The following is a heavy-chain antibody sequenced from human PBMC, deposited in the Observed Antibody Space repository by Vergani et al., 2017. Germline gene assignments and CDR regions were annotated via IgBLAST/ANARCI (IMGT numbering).Heavy chain of an antibody. CDR1: GYSFTSYW. D-gene: IGHD6-13*01. J-gene: IGHJ6*02. CDR3: ARSLAAAFYYYGMDV. CDR2: IYPGDSDT. V-gene: IGHV5-51*01. Sequence: EVQLVQSGAEVKKPGESLKISCKGSGYSFTSYWIGWVRQMPGKGLEWMGIIYPGDSDTRYSPSFQGQVTISADNSISTAYLQWSSLKASDTAMYYCARSLAAAFYYYGMDVWGQGTTVTVSS.